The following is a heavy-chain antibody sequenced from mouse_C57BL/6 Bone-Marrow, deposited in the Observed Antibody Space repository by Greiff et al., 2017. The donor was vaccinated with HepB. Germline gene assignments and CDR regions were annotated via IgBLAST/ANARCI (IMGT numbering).Heavy chain of an antibody. CDR2: IWSGGST. Sequence: VKLEESGPGLVQPSQSLSITCTVSGFSLTSYGVHWVRQSPGKGLEWLGVIWSGGSTYYNAAFISRLSISKDNSKSQVFFKRNSLQAADTAIYYRARYGNDWYFDVWGTGTTVTVSS. J-gene: IGHJ1*03. CDR1: GFSLTSYG. D-gene: IGHD2-1*01. V-gene: IGHV2-2*01. CDR3: ARYGNDWYFDV.